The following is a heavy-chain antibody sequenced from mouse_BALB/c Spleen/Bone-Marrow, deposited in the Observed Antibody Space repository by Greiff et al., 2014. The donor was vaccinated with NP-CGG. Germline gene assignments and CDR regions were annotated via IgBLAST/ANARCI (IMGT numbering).Heavy chain of an antibody. CDR1: GFNIKDTH. Sequence: LMESGAELVKPGASVKLSCTASGFNIKDTHMHWVKQRPEQGLEWIGRIDPANGNTKYDPKFQGKATITADTSSNTAYLQLSSLTSEDTAVCYCAMYYYGSSLFAYWGQGTLVTVSA. CDR2: IDPANGNT. CDR3: AMYYYGSSLFAY. V-gene: IGHV14-3*02. J-gene: IGHJ3*01. D-gene: IGHD1-1*01.